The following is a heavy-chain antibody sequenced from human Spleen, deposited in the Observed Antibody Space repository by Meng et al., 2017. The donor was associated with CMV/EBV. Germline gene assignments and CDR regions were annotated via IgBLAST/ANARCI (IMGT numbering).Heavy chain of an antibody. D-gene: IGHD3-10*01. CDR2: INPDGGTK. J-gene: IGHJ4*02. Sequence: ASVKVSCKASGYTFITYYIHWVRQATGQGLEWMGRINPDGGTKTYAQKFQERVTSTSDTSTSTAYMVLRSLRFDDTTVYYCAKDAYNDYGSRSYYFDYWGQGTLVTVSS. V-gene: IGHV1-46*01. CDR3: AKDAYNDYGSRSYYFDY. CDR1: GYTFITYY.